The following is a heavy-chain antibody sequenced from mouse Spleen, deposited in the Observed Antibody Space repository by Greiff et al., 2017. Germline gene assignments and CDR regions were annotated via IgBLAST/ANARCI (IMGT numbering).Heavy chain of an antibody. CDR3: ARGLFAY. V-gene: IGHV1-50*01. Sequence: QVQLQQPGAELVKPGASVKLSCKASGYTFTSYGMQWVKQRPGQGLEWIGEIDPSDSYTNYNQKFKGKATLTVDTSSSTAYMQLSSLTSEDSAVYDCARGLFAYWGQGTLVTVSA. CDR1: GYTFTSYG. J-gene: IGHJ3*01. CDR2: IDPSDSYT.